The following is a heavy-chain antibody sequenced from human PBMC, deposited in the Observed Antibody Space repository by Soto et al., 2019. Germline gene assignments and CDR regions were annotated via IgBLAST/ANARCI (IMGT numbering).Heavy chain of an antibody. CDR2: INANNGNT. CDR3: ATSYDSGFDP. Sequence: QVQLVQSGAEVKKPGASVMVSCKASGYTFTSYGISWIRQAPGQGLEWMGWINANNGNTDYAQNFQGRVTMTTDTSTSTAYMELRSLRSDDTAVYYCATSYDSGFDPWGQGNLVSVSS. J-gene: IGHJ5*02. V-gene: IGHV1-18*04. CDR1: GYTFTSYG. D-gene: IGHD5-12*01.